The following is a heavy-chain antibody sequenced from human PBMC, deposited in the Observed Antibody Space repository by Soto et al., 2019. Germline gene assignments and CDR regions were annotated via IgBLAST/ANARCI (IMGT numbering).Heavy chain of an antibody. CDR1: GYTFTSYA. J-gene: IGHJ5*02. V-gene: IGHV1-18*01. CDR2: ISAYNSNT. Sequence: QVQLVQSGAEVKKPGASVKVSCKASGYTFTSYAISWVPQAPGQGLEWMGWISAYNSNTNYAQKLQGRVTMTTDTSTSTAYMELRSLRSADTAVYYCATVWFGRPDWFDPWGQGTLVTVSS. CDR3: ATVWFGRPDWFDP. D-gene: IGHD3-10*01.